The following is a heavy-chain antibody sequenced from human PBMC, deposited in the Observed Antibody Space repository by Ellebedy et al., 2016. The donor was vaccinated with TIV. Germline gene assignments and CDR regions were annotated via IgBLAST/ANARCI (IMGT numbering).Heavy chain of an antibody. CDR3: AKLGVVIRGDY. V-gene: IGHV3-30-3*02. CDR1: GFTFSIYA. J-gene: IGHJ4*02. CDR2: TSYNGSHR. D-gene: IGHD3-10*01. Sequence: PGGSLRLSCAASGFTFSIYAMHWVRQAPGRGLEWLAVTSYNGSHRYYADSVRGRFTISRDNSKNTVYLHMNSLRAEDTAVYYCAKLGVVIRGDYWGQGALVTVSS.